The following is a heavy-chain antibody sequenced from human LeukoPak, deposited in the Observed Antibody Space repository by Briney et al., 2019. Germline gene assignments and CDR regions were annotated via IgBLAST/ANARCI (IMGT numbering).Heavy chain of an antibody. CDR1: GFTFSSYE. J-gene: IGHJ4*02. V-gene: IGHV3-48*01. D-gene: IGHD2-8*01. CDR3: ARGGAYCTNGVCYTGFDY. Sequence: GGSLRLSCAASGFTFSSYEMNWVRQAPGKGLEWVSYISSSSSTIYYADSVKGRFTISRDNAKNSLYLQMNSLRAEDTAVYYCARGGAYCTNGVCYTGFDYWGQGTLVTVSS. CDR2: ISSSSSTI.